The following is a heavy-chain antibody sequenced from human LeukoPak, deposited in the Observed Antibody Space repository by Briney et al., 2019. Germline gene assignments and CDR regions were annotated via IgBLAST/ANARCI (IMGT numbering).Heavy chain of an antibody. CDR2: IYYSGST. J-gene: IGHJ6*03. D-gene: IGHD3-16*01. V-gene: IGHV4-59*01. Sequence: SETLSLTCTVSGYSISSFYYWGWIRQPPGKGLEWIGYIYYSGSTNYNPSLKSRVTISVDTSKNQFSLKLSSVTAADTAVYYCARETSQKGAHYMDVWGKGTTVTISS. CDR3: ARETSQKGAHYMDV. CDR1: GYSISSFYY.